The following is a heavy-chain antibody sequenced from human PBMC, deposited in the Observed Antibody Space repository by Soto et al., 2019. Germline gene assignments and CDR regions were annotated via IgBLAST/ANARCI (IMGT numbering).Heavy chain of an antibody. D-gene: IGHD3-3*01. Sequence: GGSLRLSCAASGFTFSSYWMSWVRQAPGKGLEWVANIKQDGSEKYYVDSVKGRFTISRDNAKNSLYLQMNSLRAEDTAVYYCVRYDFWSGYYTAAFDYWGQGTLVTVSS. V-gene: IGHV3-7*01. CDR2: IKQDGSEK. J-gene: IGHJ4*02. CDR1: GFTFSSYW. CDR3: VRYDFWSGYYTAAFDY.